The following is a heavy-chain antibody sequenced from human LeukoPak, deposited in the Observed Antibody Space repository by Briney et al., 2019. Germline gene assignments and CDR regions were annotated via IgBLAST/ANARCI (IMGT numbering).Heavy chain of an antibody. D-gene: IGHD3-10*01. CDR1: GFTFSSYA. CDR2: IKQDGSEK. Sequence: GGSLRLSCAASGFTFSSYAMSWVRQAPGKGLEWVANIKQDGSEKYYVDSVKGRFTISRDNAKNSLHLQMNSLRAEDTAVYYCARDPPMVRGVSDYWGQGTLVTVSS. CDR3: ARDPPMVRGVSDY. J-gene: IGHJ4*02. V-gene: IGHV3-7*01.